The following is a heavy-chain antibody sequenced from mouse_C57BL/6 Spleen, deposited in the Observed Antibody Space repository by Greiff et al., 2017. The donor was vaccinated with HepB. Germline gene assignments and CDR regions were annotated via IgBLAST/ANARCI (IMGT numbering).Heavy chain of an antibody. D-gene: IGHD1-1*01. CDR1: GYTFTSYG. Sequence: VKLVESGAELARPGASVKLSCKASGYTFTSYGISWVKQRTGQGLEWIGEIYPRSGNTYYNEKFKGKATLTADKSSSTAYMELRSLTSEDSAVYFCARSTVEAMDYWGQGTSVTVSS. J-gene: IGHJ4*01. CDR3: ARSTVEAMDY. V-gene: IGHV1-81*01. CDR2: IYPRSGNT.